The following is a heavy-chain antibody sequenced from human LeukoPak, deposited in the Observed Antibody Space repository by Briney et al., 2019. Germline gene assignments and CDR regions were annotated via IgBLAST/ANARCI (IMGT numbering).Heavy chain of an antibody. Sequence: GGSLRLSCAASGFTFSSYAMSWVRQAPGKGLEWVSAISGSGGSTYYADSVKGRFTISRDNSKNTLYLQMNSLRAEDTAVYYCARVSTDIVVVPAAMGYYYYYMDVWGKGTTVTVSS. J-gene: IGHJ6*03. CDR3: ARVSTDIVVVPAAMGYYYYYMDV. D-gene: IGHD2-2*01. CDR2: ISGSGGST. V-gene: IGHV3-23*01. CDR1: GFTFSSYA.